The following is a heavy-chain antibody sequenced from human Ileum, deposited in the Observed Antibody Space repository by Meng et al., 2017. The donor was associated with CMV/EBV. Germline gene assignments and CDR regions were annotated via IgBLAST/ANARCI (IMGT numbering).Heavy chain of an antibody. J-gene: IGHJ4*02. CDR1: GYRFTSYG. Sequence: QVQLVQSGAEVKKPGASVKVSCKASGYRFTSYGISWVRQAPGQGLEWMGWVSGDNGDTNYAQRFQGRVTMTRDTSISTAYMELNRLTSDDTAMYFCARIIVSRGYSFDYWGQGTLVTVSS. CDR3: ARIIVSRGYSFDY. D-gene: IGHD5-18*01. CDR2: VSGDNGDT. V-gene: IGHV1-18*01.